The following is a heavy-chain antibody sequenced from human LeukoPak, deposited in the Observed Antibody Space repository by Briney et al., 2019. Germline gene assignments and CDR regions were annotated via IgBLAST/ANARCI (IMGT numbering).Heavy chain of an antibody. CDR1: GGSISSYY. CDR3: AGGRRYGDFDY. V-gene: IGHV4-59*01. J-gene: IGHJ4*02. Sequence: SETLSLTCTVSGGSISSYYWSWIRQPPGKGLEWIGYIYYSGSTNYNPSLKSRVTISVDTSKNQFSLKLSSVTAADTAVYYCAGGRRYGDFDYWGQGTLVTVSS. D-gene: IGHD4-17*01. CDR2: IYYSGST.